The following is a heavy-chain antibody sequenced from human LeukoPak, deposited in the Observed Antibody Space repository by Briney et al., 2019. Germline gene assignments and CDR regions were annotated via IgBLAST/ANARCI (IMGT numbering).Heavy chain of an antibody. CDR1: GFTVSSNY. CDR3: AREGSRPDY. CDR2: ISGSGGST. J-gene: IGHJ4*02. Sequence: GGSLRLSCAASGFTVSSNYMSWVRQAPGKGLEWVSAISGSGGSTYYADSVKGRFTISRDNSKNTLYLQMNSLRAEDTAVYYCAREGSRPDYWGQGTLVTVSS. V-gene: IGHV3-23*01.